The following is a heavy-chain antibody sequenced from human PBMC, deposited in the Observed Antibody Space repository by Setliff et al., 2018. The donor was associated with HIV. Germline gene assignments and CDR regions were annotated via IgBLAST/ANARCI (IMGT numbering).Heavy chain of an antibody. D-gene: IGHD3-10*01. CDR2: VRSKAHAETT. J-gene: IGHJ6*03. CDR3: GRAKSWYYYMDV. V-gene: IGHV3-49*04. CDR1: GFTFGDYA. Sequence: GGSLRLSCSGSGFTFGDYAMTWVRQAPGKGLEWVGFVRSKAHAETTEYAASVKGRFTISRDDSKPIAYLQMNSLKTEDTAVYYCGRAKSWYYYMDVWGKGTTVTVSS.